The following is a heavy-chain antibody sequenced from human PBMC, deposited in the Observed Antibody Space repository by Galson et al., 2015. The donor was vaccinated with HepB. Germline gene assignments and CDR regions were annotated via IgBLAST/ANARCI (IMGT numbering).Heavy chain of an antibody. CDR3: AKDGWGAGTTWYFDL. CDR2: ISGSGGST. CDR1: GFTFSSYA. D-gene: IGHD3-10*01. V-gene: IGHV3-23*01. J-gene: IGHJ2*01. Sequence: SLRLSCAASGFTFSSYAMSWVRQAPGKGLEWVSAISGSGGSTYYADSVKGRFTISRDNSKNTLYLQMNSLRAEDTAVYYCAKDGWGAGTTWYFDLWGRGTLVTVSS.